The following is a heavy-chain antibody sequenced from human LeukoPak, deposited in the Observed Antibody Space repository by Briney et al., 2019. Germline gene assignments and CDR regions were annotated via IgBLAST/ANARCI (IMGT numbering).Heavy chain of an antibody. J-gene: IGHJ4*02. Sequence: GGSLRLSCAASGFTFSRNWMSWVRQAPGKGLEWVANIKEDGSEKYYVDSVKGRFTISRDNAKNSPYLQMNSLRVEDTAVYYCARDSVHGYYDSSGYSALFDYWGQGTLVTVSS. CDR1: GFTFSRNW. D-gene: IGHD3-22*01. V-gene: IGHV3-7*01. CDR2: IKEDGSEK. CDR3: ARDSVHGYYDSSGYSALFDY.